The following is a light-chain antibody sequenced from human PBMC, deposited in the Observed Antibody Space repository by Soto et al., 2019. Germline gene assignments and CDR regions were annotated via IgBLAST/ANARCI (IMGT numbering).Light chain of an antibody. Sequence: DIQMTQSPSTLSASVGDRVTITCRSSQSISFWLAWYQQKPGKAPKLLIYDASTLYSGVPSRFSGSRSGTEFTLTISSLQPDDFGSYYYQQYNSFAPYSFGQGTKLEI. CDR1: QSISFW. V-gene: IGKV1-5*01. CDR2: DAS. J-gene: IGKJ2*03. CDR3: QQYNSFAPYS.